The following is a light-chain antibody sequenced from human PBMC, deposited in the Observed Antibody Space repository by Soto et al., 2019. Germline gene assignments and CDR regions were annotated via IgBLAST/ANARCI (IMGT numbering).Light chain of an antibody. CDR3: QQHSHWPPWT. CDR2: GAS. Sequence: EVVLTQSPATLSLSPGERATLSCRASQNVRTFLDWYQQKPGQAPRLLIYGASNWPTGIPARFSGSGSGTDFTLTISSLEPEDFAVYYCQQHSHWPPWTFGQGTRVEIQ. V-gene: IGKV3-11*01. J-gene: IGKJ1*01. CDR1: QNVRTF.